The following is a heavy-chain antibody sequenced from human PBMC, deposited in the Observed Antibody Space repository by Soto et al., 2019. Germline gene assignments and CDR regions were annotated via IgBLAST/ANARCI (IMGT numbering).Heavy chain of an antibody. Sequence: GGSLRLSCAASGFSFCAYYMTWVRQAPGKGLEWVASIKSDGSEQYYVDSVKGRFTISRDNAKNSLYLQMNSLRAGDTGLYYCSRENWCQDYWGQGTRGSVAS. CDR2: IKSDGSEQ. CDR1: GFSFCAYY. CDR3: SRENWCQDY. D-gene: IGHD2-15*01. V-gene: IGHV3-7*03. J-gene: IGHJ4*02.